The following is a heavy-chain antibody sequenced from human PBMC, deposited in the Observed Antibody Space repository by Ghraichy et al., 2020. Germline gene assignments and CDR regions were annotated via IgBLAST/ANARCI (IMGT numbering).Heavy chain of an antibody. Sequence: KVSCKASGYTFTGYYMHWVRQAPGQGLEWMGWINPNSGGTNYAQKFQGRVTMTRDTSISTAYMELSRLRSDDTAVYYCARGLGELSFDWYFDLWGRGTLVTVSS. V-gene: IGHV1-2*02. CDR3: ARGLGELSFDWYFDL. D-gene: IGHD3-16*02. CDR1: GYTFTGYY. J-gene: IGHJ2*01. CDR2: INPNSGGT.